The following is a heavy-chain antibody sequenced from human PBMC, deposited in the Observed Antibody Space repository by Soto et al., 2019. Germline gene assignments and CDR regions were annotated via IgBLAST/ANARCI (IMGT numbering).Heavy chain of an antibody. D-gene: IGHD1-7*01. V-gene: IGHV3-23*01. Sequence: EVQLLESGGGLVQPGGSLRLSCAASGFRFSSYAMSWVRQAPGKGLEWVSAISGSDGRTYHADPMKGRFTISRDNSKNTLHLQMNSLRAEDAAVYYCAKFRDWNYSNWFDPWGQGTLVIVTS. CDR2: ISGSDGRT. J-gene: IGHJ5*02. CDR3: AKFRDWNYSNWFDP. CDR1: GFRFSSYA.